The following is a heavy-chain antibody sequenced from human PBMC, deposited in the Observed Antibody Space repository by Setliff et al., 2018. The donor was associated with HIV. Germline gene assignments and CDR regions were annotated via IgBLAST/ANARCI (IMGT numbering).Heavy chain of an antibody. J-gene: IGHJ6*03. D-gene: IGHD1-7*01. V-gene: IGHV4-61*09. Sequence: SETLSLTCTVSGGSISSGSYYWSWIRQPAGKGLEWIGHIYTSGNTNHNPSLKSRVTISVDTSENQFSLKVSSMTAADTAVYYCARNSKNWNYPVEYYDYYMDVWGTGTTVTVSS. CDR1: GGSISSGSYY. CDR3: ARNSKNWNYPVEYYDYYMDV. CDR2: IYTSGNT.